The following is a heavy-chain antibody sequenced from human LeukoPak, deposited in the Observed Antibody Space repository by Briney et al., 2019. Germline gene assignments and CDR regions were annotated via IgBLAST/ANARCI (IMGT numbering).Heavy chain of an antibody. CDR3: ARDKSLDFDY. J-gene: IGHJ4*02. D-gene: IGHD3-3*02. Sequence: PGGSLRLSCAASGFTFSSYSMNWVRQAPGKGLEWVSSISSSSSYIYYADSVKGRFTISRDNAKNSLYLQINSLRAEDTAVYYCARDKSLDFDYWGQGTLVTVSS. CDR2: ISSSSSYI. V-gene: IGHV3-21*01. CDR1: GFTFSSYS.